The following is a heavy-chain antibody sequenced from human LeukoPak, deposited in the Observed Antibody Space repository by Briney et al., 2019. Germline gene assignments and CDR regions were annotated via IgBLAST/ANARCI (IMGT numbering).Heavy chain of an antibody. V-gene: IGHV3-30*04. CDR1: GFTFSSYA. J-gene: IGHJ3*02. Sequence: GGSLRLSCAASGFTFSSYAMHWVRQAPGKGLEWVAVISYDGSNKYYADSVKGRFTISRDNSRNTLYLQMNSLRAEDTAVYYCARGSTWPDAFDIWGQGTMVTVSS. CDR2: ISYDGSNK. CDR3: ARGSTWPDAFDI. D-gene: IGHD5-12*01.